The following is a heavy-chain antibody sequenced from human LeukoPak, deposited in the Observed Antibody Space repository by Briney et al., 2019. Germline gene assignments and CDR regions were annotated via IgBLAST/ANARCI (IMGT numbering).Heavy chain of an antibody. CDR1: GYTXTRYY. Sequence: ASLKVSCKASGYTXTRYYMHGVRQAPGQGLEWMGIINPSGGSARYAQKFQGRVTMTRDTSTSTVYMEVSSLRSEDTAVYYCARLADYDSSGYLSYWGQGTLVTVSS. D-gene: IGHD3-22*01. J-gene: IGHJ4*02. CDR2: INPSGGSA. V-gene: IGHV1-46*01. CDR3: ARLADYDSSGYLSY.